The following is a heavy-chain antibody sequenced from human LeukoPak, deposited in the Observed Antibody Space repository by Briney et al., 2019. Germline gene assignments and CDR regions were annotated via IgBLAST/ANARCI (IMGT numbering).Heavy chain of an antibody. D-gene: IGHD3-22*01. CDR1: GFTFSSYG. V-gene: IGHV3-33*01. CDR3: AREYPPRYYYDSSGYLDY. Sequence: GGSLRLSCAASGFTFSSYGMHRVRQAPGKGLEWVAVIWYDGSNKYYADSVKGRFTISRDNSKNTLYLQMNSLRAEDTAVYYCAREYPPRYYYDSSGYLDYWGQGTMVTVSS. CDR2: IWYDGSNK. J-gene: IGHJ4*02.